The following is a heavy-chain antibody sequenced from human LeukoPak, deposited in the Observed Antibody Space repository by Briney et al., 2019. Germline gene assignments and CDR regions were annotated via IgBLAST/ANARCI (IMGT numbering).Heavy chain of an antibody. Sequence: ASVKVSCKASGGTFSSYAISWVRQAPGQGLEWMGGIIPIFGTANYAQKFQGRVTITTDESTNTGYMELSSLRSEDTAVYYCARGEWLAYFDYWGQGTLVTVSS. J-gene: IGHJ4*02. D-gene: IGHD6-19*01. CDR3: ARGEWLAYFDY. CDR2: IIPIFGTA. CDR1: GGTFSSYA. V-gene: IGHV1-69*05.